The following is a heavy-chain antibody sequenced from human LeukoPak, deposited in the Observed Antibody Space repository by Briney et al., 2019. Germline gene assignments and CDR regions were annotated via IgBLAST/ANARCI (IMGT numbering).Heavy chain of an antibody. Sequence: GGSLRLSCAASGFTFSSYAMSWVRQAPGKGLEWVSAISGSGGSTCYADSVKGRFTISRDNSKNTLYLQMNSLRAEDTAVYYCAKDPCSSTSCYNDYWGQGTLVTVSS. CDR2: ISGSGGST. V-gene: IGHV3-23*01. CDR1: GFTFSSYA. J-gene: IGHJ4*02. CDR3: AKDPCSSTSCYNDY. D-gene: IGHD2-2*01.